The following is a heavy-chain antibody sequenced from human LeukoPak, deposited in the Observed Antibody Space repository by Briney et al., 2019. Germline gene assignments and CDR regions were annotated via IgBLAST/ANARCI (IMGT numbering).Heavy chain of an antibody. CDR3: TTASPWYCSGGSCYDFDY. CDR2: MKSKTDGGTT. Sequence: GGSLRLSCAASGFTFSNAWMSWVRQAPGKGLEWVGRMKSKTDGGTTDYAAPVKVRFTISRDDSKNTLYLQMNSLKTEDTAVYYCTTASPWYCSGGSCYDFDYWGQGTLVTVSS. J-gene: IGHJ4*02. CDR1: GFTFSNAW. D-gene: IGHD2-15*01. V-gene: IGHV3-15*01.